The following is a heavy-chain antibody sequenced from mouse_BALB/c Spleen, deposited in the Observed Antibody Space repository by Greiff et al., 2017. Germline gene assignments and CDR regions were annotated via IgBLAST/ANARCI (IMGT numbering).Heavy chain of an antibody. CDR3: ARPGPFAY. V-gene: IGHV1-18*01. CDR1: GYTFTDYN. Sequence: VHVKQSGPELVKPGASVKIPCKASGYTFTDYNMDWVKQSHGKSLEWIGDINPNNGGTIYNQKFKGKATLTVDKSSSTAYMELRSLTSEDTAVYYCARPGPFAYWGQGTLVTVSA. J-gene: IGHJ3*01. CDR2: INPNNGGT. D-gene: IGHD4-1*01.